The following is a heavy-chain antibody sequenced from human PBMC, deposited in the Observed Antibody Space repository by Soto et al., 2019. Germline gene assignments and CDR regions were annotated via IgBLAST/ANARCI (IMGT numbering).Heavy chain of an antibody. D-gene: IGHD3-22*01. V-gene: IGHV4-39*01. CDR3: ARQLLDYYDSSGYGHFDY. Sequence: QLQLQESGPGLVKPSETLSLTCTVSGGSISSSSYYWGWIRQPPGKGLEWIGSIYYSGSTYYNPSLKSRVTISVHTSKNQFSLKLSSVTAADTAVYYCARQLLDYYDSSGYGHFDYWGQGTLVTVSS. CDR1: GGSISSSSYY. J-gene: IGHJ4*02. CDR2: IYYSGST.